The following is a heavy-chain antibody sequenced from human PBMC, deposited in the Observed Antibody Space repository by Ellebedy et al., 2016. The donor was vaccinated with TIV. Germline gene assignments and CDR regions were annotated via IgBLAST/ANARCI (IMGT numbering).Heavy chain of an antibody. Sequence: SGPTLVKPTQTLTLTCSFSGVSLTSTGVGGVWVRQPPGKALEWLALIYWDDDKRYSPSLKTRLTITKDTSKSQVVLTMTNMDPVDTATYYCAHRRQDGYFDYWGQGILVTVSS. CDR2: IYWDDDK. CDR1: GVSLTSTGVG. D-gene: IGHD5-24*01. J-gene: IGHJ4*02. CDR3: AHRRQDGYFDY. V-gene: IGHV2-5*02.